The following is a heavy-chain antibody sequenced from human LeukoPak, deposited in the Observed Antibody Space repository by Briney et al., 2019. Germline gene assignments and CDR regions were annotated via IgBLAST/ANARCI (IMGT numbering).Heavy chain of an antibody. V-gene: IGHV4-30-4*08. J-gene: IGHJ4*02. D-gene: IGHD6-19*01. CDR3: ARDREVAVAGTDY. CDR2: IYYSGST. CDR1: GGSISSGDYY. Sequence: SETLSLTCTVSGGSISSGDYYWSWIRQPPGKGLEWIGHIYYSGSTYYNPSLKSRVTISVDTSKNQFSLKLSSVTAADTAVYYCARDREVAVAGTDYWGQGTLVTVSS.